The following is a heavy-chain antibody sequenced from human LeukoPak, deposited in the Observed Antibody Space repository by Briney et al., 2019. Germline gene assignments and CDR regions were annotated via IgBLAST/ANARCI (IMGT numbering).Heavy chain of an antibody. Sequence: NPSETLSLTCTVSGGSISSYYWSWIRQPPGKGLEWIGYIYYSGSTNYNPSLKSRVTISVDTSKNQFSLKLRSVTAADTAVYYCARLVAGTGEYNFDYWGQGTLVTVSS. CDR1: GGSISSYY. CDR3: ARLVAGTGEYNFDY. V-gene: IGHV4-59*08. D-gene: IGHD6-19*01. J-gene: IGHJ4*02. CDR2: IYYSGST.